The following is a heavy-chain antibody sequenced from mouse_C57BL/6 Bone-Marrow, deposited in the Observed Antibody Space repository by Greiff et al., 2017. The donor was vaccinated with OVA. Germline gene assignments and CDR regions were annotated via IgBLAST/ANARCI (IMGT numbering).Heavy chain of an antibody. V-gene: IGHV1-59*01. J-gene: IGHJ3*01. CDR3: ARALYYGSLAWFAY. D-gene: IGHD1-1*01. Sequence: VKLQQPGAELVRPGTSVKLSCKASGYTFTSYWMHWVKQRPGQGLEWIGVIDPSDSYTNYNQKFKGKATLTVDTSSSTAYMQLSSLTSEDSAVYYCARALYYGSLAWFAYWGQGTLVTVSA. CDR1: GYTFTSYW. CDR2: IDPSDSYT.